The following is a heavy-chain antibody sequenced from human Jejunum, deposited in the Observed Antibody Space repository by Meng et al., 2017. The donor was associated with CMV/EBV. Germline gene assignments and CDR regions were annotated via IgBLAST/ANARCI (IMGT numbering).Heavy chain of an antibody. D-gene: IGHD5-12*01. J-gene: IGHJ4*02. Sequence: SLYEINWVRQAPGKGLEWVSYISDSDDTMYYSDSMQGRFTLSRDDAKNSLYLHMNGLRAEDTAVYYCGRDSGADMVATGDFDYWGQGTLVTVSS. CDR2: ISDSDDTM. CDR1: SLYE. V-gene: IGHV3-48*03. CDR3: GRDSGADMVATGDFDY.